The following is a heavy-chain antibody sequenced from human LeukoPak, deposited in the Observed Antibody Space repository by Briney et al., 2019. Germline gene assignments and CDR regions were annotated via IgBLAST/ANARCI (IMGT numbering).Heavy chain of an antibody. Sequence: GGSLRLSCAASGFTFSSYSMNWVRQAPGKGLEWVSYISSSSSTIYYADSVKGRFTISRDNAKNSLYLQMNSLRVEDTGIYYCTRVPYGDYWSSDYWGQGTLVTVSS. CDR1: GFTFSSYS. J-gene: IGHJ4*02. CDR3: TRVPYGDYWSSDY. V-gene: IGHV3-48*04. CDR2: ISSSSSTI. D-gene: IGHD4-17*01.